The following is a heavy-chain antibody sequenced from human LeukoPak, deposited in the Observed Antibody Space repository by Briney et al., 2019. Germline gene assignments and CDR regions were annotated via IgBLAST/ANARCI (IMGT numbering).Heavy chain of an antibody. V-gene: IGHV4-34*01. Sequence: SETLSLTCAVYGGSFSGYYWSWIRQPPGKGLEWIGEINHSGSTNNNPSLKSRVTISVDTSKNQFSLKLSSVTAADTAVYYCARGGGGMRIYGKNWFDPWGQGTLVTVSS. CDR2: INHSGST. D-gene: IGHD3-16*01. CDR3: ARGGGGMRIYGKNWFDP. J-gene: IGHJ5*02. CDR1: GGSFSGYY.